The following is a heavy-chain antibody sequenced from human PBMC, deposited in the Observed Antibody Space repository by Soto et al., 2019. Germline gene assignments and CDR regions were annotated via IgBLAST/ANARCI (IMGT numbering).Heavy chain of an antibody. V-gene: IGHV4-39*01. Sequence: SETLSLTCAVSGGSIGSSSFYWGWIRQPPGKGLEWIGSFYYSESTYYNPSLKSRVIISVDTSKNQFSLKLSSVTAADTAVYYCATITIFGVVPNYFDYWGQGTLVTVSS. CDR2: FYYSEST. J-gene: IGHJ4*02. D-gene: IGHD3-3*01. CDR3: ATITIFGVVPNYFDY. CDR1: GGSIGSSSFY.